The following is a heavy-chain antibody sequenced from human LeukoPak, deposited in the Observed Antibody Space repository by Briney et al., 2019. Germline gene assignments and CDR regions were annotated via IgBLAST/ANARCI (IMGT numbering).Heavy chain of an antibody. CDR3: ARHCCSGPAKRVFDI. CDR1: GGSIISSDYH. J-gene: IGHJ3*02. CDR2: ISYSGNT. D-gene: IGHD2-15*01. Sequence: SETLSLTCTVSGGSIISSDYHWGWVRQPPGKGLEWIGTISYSGNTDYNPSLRSRVTISVDTSNSQFSLRLGSVTAADTAVYHCARHCCSGPAKRVFDIWGQGTMVTVSS. V-gene: IGHV4-39*01.